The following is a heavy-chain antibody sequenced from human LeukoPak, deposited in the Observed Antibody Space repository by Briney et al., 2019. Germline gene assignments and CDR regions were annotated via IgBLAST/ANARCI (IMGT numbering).Heavy chain of an antibody. D-gene: IGHD3-10*01. CDR2: ISSNGGST. CDR3: ARDLSGGGLDY. V-gene: IGHV3-64*01. J-gene: IGHJ4*02. CDR1: GFTFSVSV. Sequence: PGGSLRLSCAASGFTFSVSVMHWVRKAPGKGLEYVSVISSNGGSTSYANSVKGRFTISRDNSKNTLYLQMGSLRAEDMAVYYCARDLSGGGLDYWGRGTLVTVSS.